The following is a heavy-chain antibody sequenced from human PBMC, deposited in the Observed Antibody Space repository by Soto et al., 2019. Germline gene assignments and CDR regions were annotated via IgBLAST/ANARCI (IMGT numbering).Heavy chain of an antibody. D-gene: IGHD3-16*01. CDR3: FGGTPTPGLDY. J-gene: IGHJ4*02. V-gene: IGHV3-7*03. CDR2: INRRGSEA. CDR1: AFVLRDYP. Sequence: EVQLVESGGGLVQPGGSLRLSCVASAFVLRDYPMNWVRQAPGKGLEWVANINRRGSEANYAASVRGRFTISRDNARNLFILQINRPRAHHTAVYFLFGGTPTPGLDYWGQGTLVTVSS.